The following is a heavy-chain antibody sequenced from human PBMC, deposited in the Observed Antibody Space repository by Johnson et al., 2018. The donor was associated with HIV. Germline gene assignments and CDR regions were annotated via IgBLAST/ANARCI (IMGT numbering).Heavy chain of an antibody. CDR1: GFTFSSYG. J-gene: IGHJ3*01. CDR3: ARAKYGGAFDV. Sequence: QVQLVESGGGLVKPGGSLRLSCAASGFTFSSYGMHWVRQAPGKGLEWVAVISYDGSNKYFADSVKGRFTISRDNSRNTLYLQMNSLRAEAPAVYYCARAKYGGAFDVWGQGTMVSVSS. V-gene: IGHV3-30*03. CDR2: ISYDGSNK. D-gene: IGHD3-16*01.